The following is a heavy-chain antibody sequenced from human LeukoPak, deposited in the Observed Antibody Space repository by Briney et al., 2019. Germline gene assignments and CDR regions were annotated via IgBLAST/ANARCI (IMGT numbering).Heavy chain of an antibody. CDR3: ARGGSGSSDYYYGMDV. V-gene: IGHV1-3*01. J-gene: IGHJ6*02. CDR2: INAGNGNT. D-gene: IGHD3-10*01. Sequence: GASVKVSYKASGYTFTSYAMHWVRQAPGQRLEWMGWINAGNGNTKYSQKFQGRVTITRDTSASTAYMELSSLRSEDTAVYYCARGGSGSSDYYYGMDVWGQGTTVTVSS. CDR1: GYTFTSYA.